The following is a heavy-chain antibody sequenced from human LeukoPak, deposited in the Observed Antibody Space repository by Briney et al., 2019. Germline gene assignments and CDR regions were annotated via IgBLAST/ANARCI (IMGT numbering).Heavy chain of an antibody. Sequence: ASVKVSCKASGYTFTSYAMNWVRQAPGQGLEWMGWINTNTGNPTYAQGFTGRFVFSLDTSVSTAYLQISSLKAEDTAVYYCARDSSYYCSSTSCHTGWFDPWGQGTLVTVSS. CDR1: GYTFTSYA. V-gene: IGHV7-4-1*02. CDR3: ARDSSYYCSSTSCHTGWFDP. CDR2: INTNTGNP. J-gene: IGHJ5*02. D-gene: IGHD2-2*02.